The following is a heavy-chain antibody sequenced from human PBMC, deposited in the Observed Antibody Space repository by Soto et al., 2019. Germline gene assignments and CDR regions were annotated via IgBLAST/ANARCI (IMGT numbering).Heavy chain of an antibody. J-gene: IGHJ6*02. CDR3: ARARISMIVGGAYYYAMDA. Sequence: SVKVSCKASGGTFSSYGISWVRQAPGQGLEWMGGIIPLFATTNYAQKFQGRVTITADESTRTAYMELSSLRSDDTAVYYCARARISMIVGGAYYYAMDAWGQGTAVTVSS. CDR1: GGTFSSYG. CDR2: IIPLFATT. V-gene: IGHV1-69*13. D-gene: IGHD3-22*01.